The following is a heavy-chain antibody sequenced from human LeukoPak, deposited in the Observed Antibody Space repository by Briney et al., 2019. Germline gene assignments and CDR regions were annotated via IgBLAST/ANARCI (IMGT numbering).Heavy chain of an antibody. J-gene: IGHJ4*02. CDR1: GFTFSSYE. CDR2: ISWNSGSI. V-gene: IGHV3-9*01. CDR3: ARFGDLVDY. D-gene: IGHD3-10*01. Sequence: GGSLRLSCAASGFTFSSYEMHWVRQAPGKGLEWVSGISWNSGSIGYADSVKGRFTISRDNAKNSLYLQMNSLRAEDTALYYCARFGDLVDYWGQGTLVTVSS.